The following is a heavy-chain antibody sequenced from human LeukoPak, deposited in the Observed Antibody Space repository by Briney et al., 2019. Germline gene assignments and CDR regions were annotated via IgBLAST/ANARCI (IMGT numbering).Heavy chain of an antibody. CDR2: INPNSGGT. D-gene: IGHD4-17*01. CDR1: GYTFTGYY. V-gene: IGHV1-2*02. CDR3: ARDSTVTTPSLLSPFDY. J-gene: IGHJ4*02. Sequence: GATVKVSCKASGYTFTGYYMHWVRQAPGQGLEWMGWINPNSGGTNYAQRFQGRVTMTRDTSISTAYMELSRLRSDDTAVYYCARDSTVTTPSLLSPFDYWGQGTLVTVSS.